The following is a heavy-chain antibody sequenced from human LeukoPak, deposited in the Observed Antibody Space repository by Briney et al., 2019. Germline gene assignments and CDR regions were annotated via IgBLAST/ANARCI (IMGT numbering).Heavy chain of an antibody. V-gene: IGHV3-23*01. Sequence: GGSLRLSCAASGFTFSAYNMNWVRRTPGKGLEWVSGFESSGDGTYYVESVKGRFTISRDNSENTVYLQMNSVRAEDTAVYYCARGSGYSHWGQGTLVTVSS. J-gene: IGHJ4*02. CDR1: GFTFSAYN. CDR2: FESSGDGT. CDR3: ARGSGYSH. D-gene: IGHD3-3*01.